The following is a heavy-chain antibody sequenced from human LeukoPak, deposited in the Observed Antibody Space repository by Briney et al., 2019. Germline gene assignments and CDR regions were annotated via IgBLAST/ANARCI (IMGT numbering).Heavy chain of an antibody. V-gene: IGHV3-30-3*01. D-gene: IGHD3-22*01. CDR3: ARDRPRTRITMIVVVKGIDY. CDR1: GFTFSSYA. Sequence: PGGSLRLSCAAPGFTFSSYAMHWVRQAPGKGLEWVAVISYDGSNKYYADSVKGRFTISRDNSKNTLYLQMNSLRAEDTAVYYCARDRPRTRITMIVVVKGIDYWGQGTLVTVSS. J-gene: IGHJ4*02. CDR2: ISYDGSNK.